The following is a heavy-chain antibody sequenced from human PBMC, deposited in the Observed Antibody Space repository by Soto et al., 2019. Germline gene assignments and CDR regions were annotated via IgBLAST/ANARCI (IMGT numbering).Heavy chain of an antibody. CDR3: ARDRRGYSYDLGSYYTSDY. D-gene: IGHD3-10*01. Sequence: EMQLVESGGGLVRPWGSLRLSCTASGITFSSYWMSWVRQAPGKGLEWVANIKQDGSETYYGDSVKGRFTISRDNAKNSLFLQMNSLRTEDTAVYYCARDRRGYSYDLGSYYTSDYWGQGTLVTVSS. J-gene: IGHJ4*02. CDR1: GITFSSYW. CDR2: IKQDGSET. V-gene: IGHV3-7*03.